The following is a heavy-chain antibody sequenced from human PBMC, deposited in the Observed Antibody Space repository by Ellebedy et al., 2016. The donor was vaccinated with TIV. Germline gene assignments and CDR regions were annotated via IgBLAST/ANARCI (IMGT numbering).Heavy chain of an antibody. D-gene: IGHD4-17*01. CDR2: ISWNSGSI. J-gene: IGHJ6*02. V-gene: IGHV3-9*01. Sequence: GGSLRLXCAASGFTFDDYAMHWVRQAPGKGLEWVSGISWNSGSIGYADSVKGRFTISRDNAKNPLYLQMNSLRAEDTALYYCAKDSGHGDYPNYYYGMDVWGQGTTVTVSS. CDR1: GFTFDDYA. CDR3: AKDSGHGDYPNYYYGMDV.